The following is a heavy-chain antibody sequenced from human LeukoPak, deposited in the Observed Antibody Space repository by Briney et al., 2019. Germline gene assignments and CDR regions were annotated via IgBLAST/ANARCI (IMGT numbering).Heavy chain of an antibody. CDR3: ARKGFYDFWSGYDAFDI. J-gene: IGHJ3*02. D-gene: IGHD3-3*01. Sequence: GGSLRLSCAASGFSFSSTWMHWVRQAPGKGLVWVSRIKSDGISTIYADSVKGRFTISRDNAKNTLYLQINSLRAEDTAVYYCARKGFYDFWSGYDAFDIWGQGTMVTVSS. V-gene: IGHV3-74*01. CDR2: IKSDGIST. CDR1: GFSFSSTW.